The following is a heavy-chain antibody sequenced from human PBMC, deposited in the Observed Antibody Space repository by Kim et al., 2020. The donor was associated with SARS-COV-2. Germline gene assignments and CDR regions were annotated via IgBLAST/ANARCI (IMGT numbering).Heavy chain of an antibody. J-gene: IGHJ2*01. V-gene: IGHV4-34*01. D-gene: IGHD3-10*01. CDR2: ITQTGTT. Sequence: SETLSLTCAVYGRSFSGYYWTWIRQAPGTGLQWIGEITQTGTTNYDPSLRGRVTISVAASEKQFSLVLTSATAADTAVYYCARGKSEYFGSGRARSFDL. CDR3: ARGKSEYFGSGRARSFDL. CDR1: GRSFSGYY.